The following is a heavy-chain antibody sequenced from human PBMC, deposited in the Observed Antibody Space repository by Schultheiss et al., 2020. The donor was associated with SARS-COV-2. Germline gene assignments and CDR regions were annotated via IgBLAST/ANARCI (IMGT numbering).Heavy chain of an antibody. J-gene: IGHJ6*02. V-gene: IGHV4-59*01. D-gene: IGHD2-2*01. CDR3: ARDGCSSTSCYGMDV. CDR2: IYYSGST. Sequence: SETLSLTCTVSGGSISSYYWSWIRQPPGKGLEWIGYIYYSGSTNYNPSLKSRVTISVDTSKNQFSLKLSSVTAADTAVYYCARDGCSSTSCYGMDVWGQGTTVTVSS. CDR1: GGSISSYY.